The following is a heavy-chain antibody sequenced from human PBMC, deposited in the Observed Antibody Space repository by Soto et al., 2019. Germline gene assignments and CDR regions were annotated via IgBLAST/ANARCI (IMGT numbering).Heavy chain of an antibody. CDR2: INSGGRT. CDR3: AKDLRPDGVWDFDY. Sequence: PGGSLRISCAASGFTFSSYTMNWVRQAPGKGLEWVSGINSGGRTYYADSVKGRFTISRDDSKNTLYLQIISLRAEDTAVYYCAKDLRPDGVWDFDYWGQGTLVTVSS. D-gene: IGHD4-17*01. V-gene: IGHV3-23*01. J-gene: IGHJ4*02. CDR1: GFTFSSYT.